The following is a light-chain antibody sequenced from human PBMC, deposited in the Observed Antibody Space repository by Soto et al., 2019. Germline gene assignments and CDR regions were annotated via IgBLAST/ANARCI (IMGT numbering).Light chain of an antibody. J-gene: IGKJ1*01. Sequence: DVQMTQSPSSLSASVGDRVTISCWASQKIATYVNWYQQKPGMAPKLLIFLASSLQSGVPSRFSGSGSGTEFTLTISSLQPEDFATYYCQQSYSIPVTFGQGTKVEIK. CDR2: LAS. CDR3: QQSYSIPVT. CDR1: QKIATY. V-gene: IGKV1-39*01.